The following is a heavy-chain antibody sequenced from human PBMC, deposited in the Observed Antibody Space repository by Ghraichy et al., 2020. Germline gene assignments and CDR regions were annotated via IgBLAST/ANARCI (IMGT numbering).Heavy chain of an antibody. CDR3: ARGGLSGSRWYSVN. D-gene: IGHD6-13*01. CDR2: IKEDETEK. Sequence: GGSLRLSCAASGFIFSTSWMSWVRQAPGKGLEWVANIKEDETEKYYVDSVKGRFTISRDNAKSLLYLQMNSLRAEDTAVYFCARGGLSGSRWYSVNWGQGTLVTVSS. CDR1: GFIFSTSW. V-gene: IGHV3-7*01. J-gene: IGHJ4*02.